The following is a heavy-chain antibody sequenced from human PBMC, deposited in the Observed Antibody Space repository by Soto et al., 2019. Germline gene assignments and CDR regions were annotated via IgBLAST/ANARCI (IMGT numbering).Heavy chain of an antibody. V-gene: IGHV1-69*01. J-gene: IGHJ4*02. CDR1: GGAFSSYA. CDR3: ASGRSSRHYYFDY. CDR2: IIPIFGTA. D-gene: IGHD6-13*01. Sequence: QVQLVQSGAEVKKPGSSVKVSCKASGGAFSSYAISWVRQAPGQGLGWMGGIIPIFGTANYAEKFQGRGPVTADESTSTAYMELSSLRSEDTSVYYCASGRSSRHYYFDYGGEGTLVTVS.